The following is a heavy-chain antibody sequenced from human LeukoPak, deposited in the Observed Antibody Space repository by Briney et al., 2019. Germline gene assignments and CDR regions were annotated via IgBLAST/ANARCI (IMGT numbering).Heavy chain of an antibody. CDR1: GGSISSGDYY. Sequence: SETLSLTCTVSGGSISSGDYYWSWIRQPPGKGLEWIGYIYYSGSTYYNPSLKSRVTVSVDTSKNQFSLKLSSVTAADTAVYYCARAHKPAWGDGYATSGSFDPWGQGTLVTVSS. V-gene: IGHV4-30-4*02. D-gene: IGHD5-24*01. CDR2: IYYSGST. J-gene: IGHJ5*02. CDR3: ARAHKPAWGDGYATSGSFDP.